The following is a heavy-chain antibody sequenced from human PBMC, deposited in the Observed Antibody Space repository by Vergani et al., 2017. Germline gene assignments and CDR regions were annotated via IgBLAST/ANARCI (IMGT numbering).Heavy chain of an antibody. CDR2: IYYSGST. Sequence: QVQLQESGPGLVKPSQTLSLTCTVSGGSISSGGYYWSWIRQHPGKGLEWIGYIYYSGSTYYNPSLKSRVTISVDTSKNQFSLKLSSVTAADTAVYYCARAVAEVVTAPYWYFDLWGRGTLVTVSS. CDR1: GGSISSGGYY. V-gene: IGHV4-31*03. D-gene: IGHD2-21*02. CDR3: ARAVAEVVTAPYWYFDL. J-gene: IGHJ2*01.